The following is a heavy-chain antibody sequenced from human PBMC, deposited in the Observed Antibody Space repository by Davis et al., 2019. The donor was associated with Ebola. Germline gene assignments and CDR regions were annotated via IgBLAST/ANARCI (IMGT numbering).Heavy chain of an antibody. CDR1: GYTFTSYD. Sequence: ASVKVSCKASGYTFTSYDINWVRQATGQGLEWMGWMNPNSGNTGYAQKFQGRVTMTRNTSISTAYMELSSLRSEDTAVYYCARGHKVRGDYGMDVWGQGTTVTVSS. J-gene: IGHJ6*02. D-gene: IGHD3-10*01. V-gene: IGHV1-8*01. CDR3: ARGHKVRGDYGMDV. CDR2: MNPNSGNT.